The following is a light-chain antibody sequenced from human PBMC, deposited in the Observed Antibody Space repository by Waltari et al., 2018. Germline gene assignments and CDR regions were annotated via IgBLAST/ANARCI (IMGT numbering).Light chain of an antibody. Sequence: DIQMTQSPSSLSASVGDRVTITCRASQTINTYLNWYQQKPGKAPKLLIYGAFTLQSGFPSRFSGSGSGTHFTLTISSLQLEDFATYYCQQTYGTLLTFGPGTKVEIK. CDR3: QQTYGTLLT. J-gene: IGKJ3*01. CDR1: QTINTY. V-gene: IGKV1-39*01. CDR2: GAF.